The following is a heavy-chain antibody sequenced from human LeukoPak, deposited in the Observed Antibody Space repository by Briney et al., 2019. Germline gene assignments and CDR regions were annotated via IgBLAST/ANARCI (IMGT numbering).Heavy chain of an antibody. CDR1: GFTFSSYW. J-gene: IGHJ4*02. Sequence: GGSLRLSCAASGFTFSSYWMSWVRQAPGKGLEWVAKIKQDGSEKYYVDSVKGRFTISKDKAKNSLYLQMNSLRAEDTAVYYCARVRGYDILTGYYSPYFDYWGQGTLVTVSS. CDR2: IKQDGSEK. D-gene: IGHD3-9*01. CDR3: ARVRGYDILTGYYSPYFDY. V-gene: IGHV3-7*01.